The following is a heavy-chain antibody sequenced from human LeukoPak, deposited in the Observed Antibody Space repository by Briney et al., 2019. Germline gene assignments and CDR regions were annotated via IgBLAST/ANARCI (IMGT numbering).Heavy chain of an antibody. J-gene: IGHJ4*02. CDR2: IYYSGST. CDR3: ASRSSIWSGYQDTLYYFDS. CDR1: GGSISSYY. Sequence: SETLSLTCTVSGGSISSYYWSWLRQPPGKRLEWIGHIYYSGSTNYNPSLKRRVTISVDTSKDQFSLKLSPVTAADTAVYYCASRSSIWSGYQDTLYYFDSWGQGTLVTVSS. V-gene: IGHV4-59*01. D-gene: IGHD3-3*01.